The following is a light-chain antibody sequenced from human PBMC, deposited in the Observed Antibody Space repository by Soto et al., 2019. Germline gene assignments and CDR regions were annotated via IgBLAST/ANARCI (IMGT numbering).Light chain of an antibody. J-gene: IGKJ1*01. Sequence: DIQVTQSPSTLSASVGDSVTITCRASHSITRWLAWYQQKPGKAPKLLIHDAFTLQSGVPSRFSGSDSGPEFTLTISGLQPDDSETYYCQQYSYLSTFGQGTKVDIK. CDR3: QQYSYLST. V-gene: IGKV1-5*01. CDR2: DAF. CDR1: HSITRW.